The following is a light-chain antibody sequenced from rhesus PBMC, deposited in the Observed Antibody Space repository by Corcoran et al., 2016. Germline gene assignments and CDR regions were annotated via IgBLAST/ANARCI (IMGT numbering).Light chain of an antibody. CDR3: WLPYSGAHV. CDR1: AGAVTGSHY. V-gene: IGLV7-88*01. Sequence: QAVVTQELSLTVSQGGTVTLTCSSRAGAVTGSHYPYWFQQKPGQAPRTLIYETSTKLAWTPARFSGSLLGGKAARTLSGAPPEDQAEYYCWLPYSGAHVFGSGTKLTVL. J-gene: IGLJ6*01. CDR2: ETS.